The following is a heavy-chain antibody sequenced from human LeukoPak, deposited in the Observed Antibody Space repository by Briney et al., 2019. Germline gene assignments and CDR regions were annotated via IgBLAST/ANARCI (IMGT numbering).Heavy chain of an antibody. D-gene: IGHD3-9*01. V-gene: IGHV4-39*07. J-gene: IGHJ5*02. CDR3: ARGLRYFDWQGWFDP. CDR1: GGSISSSSDY. Sequence: PSETLSLTCTVSGGSISSSSDYWGWIRQPPGKGLEWIGEIYHSGSTNYNPSLKSRVTISVDKSKNQFSLKLSSVTAADTAVYYCARGLRYFDWQGWFDPWGQGTLVTVSS. CDR2: IYHSGST.